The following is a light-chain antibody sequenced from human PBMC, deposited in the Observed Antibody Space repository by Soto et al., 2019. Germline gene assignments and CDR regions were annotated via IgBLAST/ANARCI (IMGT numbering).Light chain of an antibody. Sequence: ENVLTQSTGTLSLSPGERAALSCSASQSVSNNFLAWYQQKPGQAPRLLIYGASGRATGIPERFSGSGSGTDFTLTITRLEPEDFAVYFCQQDGRSPITFGQGTRLEIK. V-gene: IGKV3-20*01. J-gene: IGKJ5*01. CDR1: QSVSNNF. CDR2: GAS. CDR3: QQDGRSPIT.